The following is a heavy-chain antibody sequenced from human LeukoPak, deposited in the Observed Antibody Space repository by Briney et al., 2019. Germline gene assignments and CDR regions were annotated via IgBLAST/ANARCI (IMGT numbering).Heavy chain of an antibody. CDR3: ARDPRRYGWFDP. D-gene: IGHD3-9*01. Sequence: PSQTLSLTCTVSGGSISSGDYYWSWIRQPPGKGLEWIGYIYYSGSTYYNPSLKSRLTISVDTSKNQFSLKLSSVTAADTAVYYCARDPRRYGWFDPWGQGTLVTVSS. J-gene: IGHJ5*02. CDR1: GGSISSGDYY. V-gene: IGHV4-30-4*01. CDR2: IYYSGST.